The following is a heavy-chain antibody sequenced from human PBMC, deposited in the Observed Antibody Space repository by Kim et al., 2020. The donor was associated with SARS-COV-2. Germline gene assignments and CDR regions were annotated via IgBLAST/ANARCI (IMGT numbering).Heavy chain of an antibody. Sequence: SETLSLTCAVYGGSFSGYYWSWIRQPPGKGLEWIGEINHSGSTNYNPSLKSRVTISVDTSKNQFSLKLSSVTAADTAVYYCARGGRYSGSYYPYYYYGMDVWGQGTTVTVSS. CDR1: GGSFSGYY. D-gene: IGHD1-26*01. V-gene: IGHV4-34*01. J-gene: IGHJ6*02. CDR2: INHSGST. CDR3: ARGGRYSGSYYPYYYYGMDV.